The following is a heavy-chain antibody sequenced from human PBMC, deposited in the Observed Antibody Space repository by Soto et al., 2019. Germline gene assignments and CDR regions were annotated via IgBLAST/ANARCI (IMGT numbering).Heavy chain of an antibody. D-gene: IGHD6-19*01. CDR3: ARDRIDEQWLVPHYGMDV. CDR2: ISGSGGST. Sequence: EVQLLESGGGLVQPGGSLRLSCAASGFTFSSYAMSWVRQAPGKGLEWVSAISGSGGSTYYADSVKGRFTISRDNAKNSLYLQMNSLRAEDTAVYYCARDRIDEQWLVPHYGMDVWGQGTTVTVSS. V-gene: IGHV3-23*01. J-gene: IGHJ6*02. CDR1: GFTFSSYA.